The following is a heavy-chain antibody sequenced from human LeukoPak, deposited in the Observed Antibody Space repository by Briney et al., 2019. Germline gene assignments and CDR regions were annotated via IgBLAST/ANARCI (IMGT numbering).Heavy chain of an antibody. J-gene: IGHJ4*02. CDR2: ISGSGGST. CDR1: GFTFSSYG. D-gene: IGHD2-2*02. V-gene: IGHV3-23*01. CDR3: AKGDQPLLYGGAFDS. Sequence: GGTLRLSCAASGFTFSSYGMSWVRQALGKGLEWVSTISGSGGSTYYADSVKGRFTISRDNSKNTLYLQMISLRAEDTAVYYCAKGDQPLLYGGAFDSWGQGTLVTVSS.